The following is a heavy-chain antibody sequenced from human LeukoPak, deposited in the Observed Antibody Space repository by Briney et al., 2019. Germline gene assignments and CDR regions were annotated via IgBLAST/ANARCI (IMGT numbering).Heavy chain of an antibody. CDR3: ARVSLDYGDLDY. Sequence: SETLSLTCTVSGGSISSGGYYWSWIRQPPGKGLEWIGSIYHSGSTYYNPSLKSRVTISVDTSKNQFSLKLSSVTAADTAVYYCARVSLDYGDLDYWGQGTLVTVSS. CDR1: GGSISSGGYY. J-gene: IGHJ4*02. CDR2: IYHSGST. D-gene: IGHD4-17*01. V-gene: IGHV4-39*07.